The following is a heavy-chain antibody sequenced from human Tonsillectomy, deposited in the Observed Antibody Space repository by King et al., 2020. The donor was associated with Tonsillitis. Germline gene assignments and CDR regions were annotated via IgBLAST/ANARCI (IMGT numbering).Heavy chain of an antibody. CDR1: GFSFSNYA. V-gene: IGHV3-23*04. J-gene: IGHJ4*02. Sequence: VQLVESGGSLVQPGGSLRLSCAASGFSFSNYAMSWVRQAPGKGPEWVSGITGSGDSTYYADSGKGRFTISRDKSKDTLYLEMNSLSVEDTAVYYCAKRDYYDSSDFAPLFDYWGQGTLVSLSS. CDR2: ITGSGDST. D-gene: IGHD3-22*01. CDR3: AKRDYYDSSDFAPLFDY.